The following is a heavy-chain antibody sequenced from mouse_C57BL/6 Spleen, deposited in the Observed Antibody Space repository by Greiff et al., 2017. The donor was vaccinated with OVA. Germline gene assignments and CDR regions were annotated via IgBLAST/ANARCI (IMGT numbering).Heavy chain of an antibody. V-gene: IGHV1-18*01. CDR3: ARRYGSSWGYAMDY. CDR1: GYTFTDYN. J-gene: IGHJ4*01. Sequence: LVEPGASVKIPCKASGYTFTDYNMDWVKQSHGKSLEWIGDINPNNGGTIYNQKFKGKATLTVDKSSSTAYMELRSLTSEDTAVYYCARRYGSSWGYAMDYWGQGTSVTVSS. D-gene: IGHD1-1*01. CDR2: INPNNGGT.